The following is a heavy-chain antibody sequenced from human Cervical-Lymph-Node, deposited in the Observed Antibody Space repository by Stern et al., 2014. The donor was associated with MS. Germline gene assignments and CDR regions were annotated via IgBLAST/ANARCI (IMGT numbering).Heavy chain of an antibody. D-gene: IGHD1-1*01. J-gene: IGHJ4*02. V-gene: IGHV3-53*01. CDR1: GFTVSRDY. CDR2: ITNVGST. Sequence: EVQLVESGGGVIQPGGSLRLSCTASGFTVSRDYMTWVRQAPGKGLEWVSLITNVGSTIYTDSVKCRFTISRDDSKNTVYLHMTSLRAEDTAMYYCARDTSSPERSDWWGQGTLVTVSS. CDR3: ARDTSSPERSDW.